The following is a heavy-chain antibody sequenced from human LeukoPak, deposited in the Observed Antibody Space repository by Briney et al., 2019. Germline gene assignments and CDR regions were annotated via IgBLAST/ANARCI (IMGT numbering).Heavy chain of an antibody. D-gene: IGHD7-27*01. CDR1: GFTFSSYW. CDR3: ARNKDWGLDY. Sequence: PGGSLRLSCAASGFTFSSYWMTWVRQAPGKGLEWVAYIRQDGSEKYYMDSVKGRFTISRDNAQKSLHLQMNNLRAEDTAVYYCARNKDWGLDYWGQGTLVIVSS. J-gene: IGHJ4*02. V-gene: IGHV3-7*01. CDR2: IRQDGSEK.